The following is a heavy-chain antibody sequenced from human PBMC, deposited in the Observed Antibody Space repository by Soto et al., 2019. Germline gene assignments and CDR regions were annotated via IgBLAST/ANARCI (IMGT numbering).Heavy chain of an antibody. CDR2: IWYDGSNK. CDR3: ARDRNPRMVDYYGMDV. Sequence: QVQLVESGGGVVQPGRSLRLSCAASGFTFSSYFMHWVRQAPGKGLEWVAVIWYDGSNKYYADSVKGRFTISRDNSKNTLYLQMNSLRAEDTAVYYCARDRNPRMVDYYGMDVWGQGTTVTVSS. V-gene: IGHV3-33*01. J-gene: IGHJ6*02. CDR1: GFTFSSYF. D-gene: IGHD2-15*01.